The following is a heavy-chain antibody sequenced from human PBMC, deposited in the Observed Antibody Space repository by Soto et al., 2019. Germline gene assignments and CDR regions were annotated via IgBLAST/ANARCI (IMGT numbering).Heavy chain of an antibody. CDR2: IKQDGSEK. D-gene: IGHD5-18*01. V-gene: IGHV3-7*03. CDR3: AREGYSYGSGFVY. CDR1: GFTFSSYW. J-gene: IGHJ4*02. Sequence: ESGGGLVQPGGSLRLSCAASGFTFSSYWMSWVRQAPGKGLEWVANIKQDGSEKYYVDSVKGRFTISRDNAKNSLYLQMNSLRAEDTAVYYCAREGYSYGSGFVYWGQGTLVTVSS.